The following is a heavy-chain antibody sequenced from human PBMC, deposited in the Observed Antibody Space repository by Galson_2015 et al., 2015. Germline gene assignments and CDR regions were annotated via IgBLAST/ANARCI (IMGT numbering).Heavy chain of an antibody. CDR2: INTDNGNT. Sequence: SVKVSCKASGYTFTNYPIHWVRQAPGQRLEWMGWINTDNGNTKIPQKFQGRLTITRDTSATTAYMELSSLRSEDTAVYYCARGLCSGASCFSSLDRLDPWGQGTLVSVSS. V-gene: IGHV1-3*04. J-gene: IGHJ5*01. CDR3: ARGLCSGASCFSSLDRLDP. CDR1: GYTFTNYP. D-gene: IGHD2-15*01.